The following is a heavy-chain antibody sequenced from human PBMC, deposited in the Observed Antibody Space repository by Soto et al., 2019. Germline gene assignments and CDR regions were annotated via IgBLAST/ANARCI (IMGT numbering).Heavy chain of an antibody. CDR3: AREEQWLVRDQPFDY. CDR2: INPNSGGT. V-gene: IGHV1-2*02. Sequence: ASVKVSCKASGYTFTGYYMHWVRQAPGQGLEWMGWINPNSGGTNYAQKFQGRVTMTRDTSISTAYMELSRLRSDDTAVYYCAREEQWLVRDQPFDYWGQGTLVTVSS. CDR1: GYTFTGYY. D-gene: IGHD6-19*01. J-gene: IGHJ4*02.